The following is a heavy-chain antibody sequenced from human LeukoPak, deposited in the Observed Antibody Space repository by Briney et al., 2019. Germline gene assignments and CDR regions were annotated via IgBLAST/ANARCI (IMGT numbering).Heavy chain of an antibody. Sequence: ASVKVSCKASGYTFTSYYMHWVRQAPGQGLEWMGGIIPIFGTANYAQKFQGRVTITADESTSTAYMELSSLRSEDTAVYYCARDYLPPRYCSSTSCYSNWFDPWGQGTLVTVSS. CDR3: ARDYLPPRYCSSTSCYSNWFDP. D-gene: IGHD2-2*01. V-gene: IGHV1-69*13. CDR1: GYTFTSYY. J-gene: IGHJ5*02. CDR2: IIPIFGTA.